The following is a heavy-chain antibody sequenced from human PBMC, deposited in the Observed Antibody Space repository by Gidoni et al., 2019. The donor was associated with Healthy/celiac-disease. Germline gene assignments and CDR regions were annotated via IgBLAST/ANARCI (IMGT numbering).Heavy chain of an antibody. CDR1: GFTFSSYA. Sequence: VQLLESGGGLVQPGGSLRLYCADSGFTFSSYAMSWVRQAPGKGLEWVSAISGSGGSTYYAYSVKGRFTISRDNSKNTLYLQMNSLRAEDTAVYYCAKADPRFGELHYFDYWGQGTLVTVSS. CDR2: ISGSGGST. J-gene: IGHJ4*02. CDR3: AKADPRFGELHYFDY. D-gene: IGHD3-10*01. V-gene: IGHV3-23*01.